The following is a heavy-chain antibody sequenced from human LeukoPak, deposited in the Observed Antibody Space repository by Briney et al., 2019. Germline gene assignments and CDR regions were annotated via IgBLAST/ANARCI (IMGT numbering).Heavy chain of an antibody. Sequence: GGSLTLSCAASGFTFSSYWMHWVRQVPGKGLVWVSRINSDGSSTSYADSVKGRFTISRDNAKNTLYLQMNSLRAEDTAVYYCARDRVDTAPSIWYYYYYYGMDVWGKGTTVTVSS. CDR1: GFTFSSYW. CDR2: INSDGSST. CDR3: ARDRVDTAPSIWYYYYYYGMDV. V-gene: IGHV3-74*01. D-gene: IGHD5-18*01. J-gene: IGHJ6*04.